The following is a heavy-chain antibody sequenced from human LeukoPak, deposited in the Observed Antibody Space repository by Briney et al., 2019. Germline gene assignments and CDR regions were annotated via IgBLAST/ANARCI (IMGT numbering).Heavy chain of an antibody. CDR2: ISYSGST. D-gene: IGHD5-18*01. CDR3: ARMRGYSNGYVDY. J-gene: IGHJ4*02. V-gene: IGHV4-59*08. Sequence: PSETLSLTCTVSGVSVTSYYWSWIRQPPGKGLEWIGYISYSGSTNYNPSLKSRVTISVDTSKNQFSLKLGSVTAADTAVYFCARMRGYSNGYVDYGGRGTLVTVSS. CDR1: GVSVTSYY.